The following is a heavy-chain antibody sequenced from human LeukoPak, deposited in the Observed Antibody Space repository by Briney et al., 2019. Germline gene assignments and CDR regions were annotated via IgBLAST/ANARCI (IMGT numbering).Heavy chain of an antibody. V-gene: IGHV4-34*01. CDR2: INHSGST. J-gene: IGHJ6*02. D-gene: IGHD6-13*01. CDR3: ARIPYSSHDMDV. CDR1: GGSFSGYY. Sequence: SETLSLTCAVYGGSFSGYYRSWIRQPPGKGLEWIGEINHSGSTNYNPSLKSRVTISVDTSKNQFSLKLSSVTAADTAVYYCARIPYSSHDMDVWGQGTTVTVSS.